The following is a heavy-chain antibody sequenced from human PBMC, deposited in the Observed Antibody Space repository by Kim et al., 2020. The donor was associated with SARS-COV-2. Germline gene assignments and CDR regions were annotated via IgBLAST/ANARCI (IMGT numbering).Heavy chain of an antibody. CDR3: ARVTDTAMVVDY. Sequence: SETLSLTCTVSGGSISSSSYYWGWIRQPPGKGLEWIGSIYYSGSTYYKPSLKSRVTISVDTSKNQFSLKLSSVTAADTAVYYCARVTDTAMVVDYWGQGTLVTVSS. D-gene: IGHD5-18*01. J-gene: IGHJ4*02. CDR1: GGSISSSSYY. V-gene: IGHV4-39*01. CDR2: IYYSGST.